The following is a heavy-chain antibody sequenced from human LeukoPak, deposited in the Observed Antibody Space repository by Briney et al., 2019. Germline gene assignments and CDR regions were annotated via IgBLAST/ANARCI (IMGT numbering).Heavy chain of an antibody. V-gene: IGHV4-59*08. D-gene: IGHD2-2*01. CDR3: ARSNCSSTSCPGWFDP. J-gene: IGHJ5*02. CDR2: IYYSGST. CDR1: GGSISSYY. Sequence: SETLSLTCTVSGGSISSYYWSWIRQPPGKGLEWIGYIYYSGSTNYNPSLKSRVTISVDTSKNQFSLKLSSVTAADTAVYYCARSNCSSTSCPGWFDPWGQGTLVTVSS.